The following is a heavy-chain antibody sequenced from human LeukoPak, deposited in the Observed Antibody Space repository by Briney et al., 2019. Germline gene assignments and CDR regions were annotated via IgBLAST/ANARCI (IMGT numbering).Heavy chain of an antibody. Sequence: ASVKVSCKASGYTFTSYYMHWVRQAPGQGLEWMGIINPSGGSTSYAQKLQGRVTMTRDTSTGTVYMELSSLRSEDTAVYYCAREPPPLYGDYVDAFDIWGQGTMVTVSS. CDR3: AREPPPLYGDYVDAFDI. J-gene: IGHJ3*02. CDR2: INPSGGST. CDR1: GYTFTSYY. V-gene: IGHV1-46*01. D-gene: IGHD4-17*01.